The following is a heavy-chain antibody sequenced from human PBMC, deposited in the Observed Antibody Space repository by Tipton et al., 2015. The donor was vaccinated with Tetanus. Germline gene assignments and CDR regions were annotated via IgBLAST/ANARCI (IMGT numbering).Heavy chain of an antibody. CDR3: ARIGWLQQNKPAFDI. CDR2: AHYSGST. D-gene: IGHD6-19*01. Sequence: LRLSCTVSGGSISSYYWTWIRQPPGRGLERIGYAHYSGSTNYSPSLRSRVTLSVDTSKNQFSLKLSSVTAADTAVYYCARIGWLQQNKPAFDIWGQGTVVTVSS. V-gene: IGHV4-59*01. CDR1: GGSISSYY. J-gene: IGHJ3*02.